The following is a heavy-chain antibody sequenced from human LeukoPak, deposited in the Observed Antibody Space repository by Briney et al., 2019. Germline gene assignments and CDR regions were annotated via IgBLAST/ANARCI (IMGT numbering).Heavy chain of an antibody. CDR3: ARAMVRGVIPY. J-gene: IGHJ4*02. D-gene: IGHD3-10*01. CDR1: GFTFRAYA. V-gene: IGHV3-30*09. CDR2: ISNDGTIQ. Sequence: GGSLRLSCAASGFTFRAYAMHWVRQAPGKGLEWLAVISNDGTIQYYADSVKGRFAISRDNSRNIMNLQTDSLRPEDTALYYCARAMVRGVIPYWGQGTLVTVSS.